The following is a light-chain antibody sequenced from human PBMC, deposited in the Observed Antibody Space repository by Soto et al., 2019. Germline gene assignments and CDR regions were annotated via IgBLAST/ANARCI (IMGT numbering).Light chain of an antibody. CDR1: QSISNY. CDR3: QQTYSAPLT. Sequence: DMQMTQSPSSLPASVGDRVNITCRASQSISNYLNWYQQKPGRAPSLLIHGASSLQGGVPSRFSGSGSGTDFTLTISSLQPEDFTTYYCQQTYSAPLTFGGGTKVDIK. J-gene: IGKJ4*01. CDR2: GAS. V-gene: IGKV1-39*01.